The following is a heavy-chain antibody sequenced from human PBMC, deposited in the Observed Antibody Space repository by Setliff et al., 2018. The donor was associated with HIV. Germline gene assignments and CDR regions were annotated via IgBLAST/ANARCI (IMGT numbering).Heavy chain of an antibody. J-gene: IGHJ4*02. Sequence: PSETLSLTCTVSRGPISTYYWSWIRQPPGKGLEWIGYISYSGSTNYNPSLKSRVTISVETSKSQFSLKLSSVTVADTAVYYCARDAPCDSYRLDYWGQGTLVTVSS. CDR1: RGPISTYY. V-gene: IGHV4-59*12. CDR3: ARDAPCDSYRLDY. D-gene: IGHD2-21*02. CDR2: ISYSGST.